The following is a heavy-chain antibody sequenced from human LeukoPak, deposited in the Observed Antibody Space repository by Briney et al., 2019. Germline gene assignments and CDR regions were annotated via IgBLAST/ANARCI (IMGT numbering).Heavy chain of an antibody. CDR1: GYSFTNYW. J-gene: IGHJ5*02. CDR3: ARHLRLWQNWFDP. D-gene: IGHD5-18*01. V-gene: IGHV5-51*01. CDR2: IYPGDSDT. Sequence: GESLKIFCKGSGYSFTNYWIGWVRQMPGKGPEWMGIIYPGDSDTRYSPSFQGQVTISADKSISTAYLQWSSLKASDTAMYYCARHLRLWQNWFDPWGQGTLATVSS.